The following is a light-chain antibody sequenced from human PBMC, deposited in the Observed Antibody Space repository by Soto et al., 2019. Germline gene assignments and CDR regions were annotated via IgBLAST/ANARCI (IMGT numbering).Light chain of an antibody. Sequence: QSALTQPASVSGSPGQSITISCTGTSSDVGGYNYVSWYQHHPGKAPKVLIYEVTNRPSGVSNRFSGSKSANTASLTISGLQAEDEGDYYCSSFTTSNTYVLFGGGTKLTVL. CDR1: SSDVGGYNY. CDR3: SSFTTSNTYVL. J-gene: IGLJ2*01. V-gene: IGLV2-14*01. CDR2: EVT.